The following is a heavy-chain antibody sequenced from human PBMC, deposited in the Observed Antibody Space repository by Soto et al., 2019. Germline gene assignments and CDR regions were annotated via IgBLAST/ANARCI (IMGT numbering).Heavy chain of an antibody. V-gene: IGHV4-59*08. CDR1: GGSISSYY. CDR3: ARHNFRGIAVAGPFDY. D-gene: IGHD6-19*01. CDR2: IYYSGST. J-gene: IGHJ4*02. Sequence: PSETLSLTCTVSGGSISSYYWSWIRQPPGKGLEWIGYIYYSGSTNYNPSLKSRVTISVDTSKNQFSLKLSSVTAADTAVYYCARHNFRGIAVAGPFDYWGQGTLVTVSS.